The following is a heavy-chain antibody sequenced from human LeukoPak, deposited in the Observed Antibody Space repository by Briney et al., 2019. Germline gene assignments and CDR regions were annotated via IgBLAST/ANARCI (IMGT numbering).Heavy chain of an antibody. Sequence: PGESLRLSCAASGFTFSNAWMSWVRQAPGKGLEWVGRIKSKTDGGTTDYAAPVKGRFTISRDDSKNTLYLQMNSLKTEDTAVYYCTTPDDILTGYQLNNYYYYMDVWGKGTTVTVSS. V-gene: IGHV3-15*01. D-gene: IGHD3-9*01. J-gene: IGHJ6*03. CDR3: TTPDDILTGYQLNNYYYYMDV. CDR1: GFTFSNAW. CDR2: IKSKTDGGTT.